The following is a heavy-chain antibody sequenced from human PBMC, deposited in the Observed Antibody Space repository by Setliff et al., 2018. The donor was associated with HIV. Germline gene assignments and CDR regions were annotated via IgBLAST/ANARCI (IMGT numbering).Heavy chain of an antibody. CDR3: ARDKGPPPVVHLDY. CDR1: GFTFSDYY. Sequence: GGSLRLSCAASGFTFSDYYMSWIRQAPGKGLEWVSYISSSGSTIYYADSVKGRFTISRDDAKNSLYLQMNSLRAEDTAMYYCARDKGPPPVVHLDYWGQGTLVTVSS. J-gene: IGHJ4*02. D-gene: IGHD3-10*02. CDR2: ISSSGSTI. V-gene: IGHV3-11*01.